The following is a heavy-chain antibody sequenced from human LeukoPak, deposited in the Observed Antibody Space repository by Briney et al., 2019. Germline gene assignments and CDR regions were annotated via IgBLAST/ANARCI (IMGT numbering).Heavy chain of an antibody. Sequence: SETLSLTCTVSGGSIFSYYWSWIRQSPGKGLEWIGYVYNGGSTNYNPSLKSRVTILVDMSKNQFSLKLSSVTAADTAVYYCARGPRLYYYGSGSFQSAFDIWGQGTMVTVSS. V-gene: IGHV4-59*12. CDR2: VYNGGST. CDR3: ARGPRLYYYGSGSFQSAFDI. CDR1: GGSIFSYY. D-gene: IGHD3-10*01. J-gene: IGHJ3*02.